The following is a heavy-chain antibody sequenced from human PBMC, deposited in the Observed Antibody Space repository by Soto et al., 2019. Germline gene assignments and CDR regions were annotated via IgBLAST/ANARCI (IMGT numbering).Heavy chain of an antibody. V-gene: IGHV1-69*13. CDR3: ARDNYSGSYVDPYYYYGMDV. CDR1: GGTFSSYA. D-gene: IGHD1-26*01. J-gene: IGHJ6*02. Sequence: ASVKVSCKASGGTFSSYAISWVRQAPGQGLEWMGGIIPIFGTANYAQKFQGRVTITADESTSTAYMELSSLRSEDTAVYYCARDNYSGSYVDPYYYYGMDVWGQGTTVTVSS. CDR2: IIPIFGTA.